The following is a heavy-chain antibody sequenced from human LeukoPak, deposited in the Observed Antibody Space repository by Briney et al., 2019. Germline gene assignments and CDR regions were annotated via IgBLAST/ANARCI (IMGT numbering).Heavy chain of an antibody. D-gene: IGHD3-22*01. V-gene: IGHV4-34*01. J-gene: IGHJ3*02. Sequence: SETLSLTCAVYGESFSGYYWSWIRQPPGKGLEWIGEINHSGSTNYNPSPKSRVTISVDTSKNQFSLKLSSVTAADTAVYYCARDRFGHYYDSSGSDAFDIWGQGTMVTVSS. CDR3: ARDRFGHYYDSSGSDAFDI. CDR1: GESFSGYY. CDR2: INHSGST.